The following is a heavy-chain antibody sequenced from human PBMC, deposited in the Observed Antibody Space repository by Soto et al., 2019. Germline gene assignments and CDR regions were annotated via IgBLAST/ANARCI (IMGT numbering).Heavy chain of an antibody. CDR1: GFTFSSFE. Sequence: EVQLVESGGGLVQPGGSLRLSCAASGFTFSSFEMNWVRQAPGRGLEWIAFITSSGRTMSYADSVKGRFTISRDNAGNSLSLQMNTLRAEDTAIYYCVRQAFSYSYSPPYFFDYWGQGALVTVSS. CDR2: ITSSGRTM. V-gene: IGHV3-48*03. D-gene: IGHD5-18*01. CDR3: VRQAFSYSYSPPYFFDY. J-gene: IGHJ4*02.